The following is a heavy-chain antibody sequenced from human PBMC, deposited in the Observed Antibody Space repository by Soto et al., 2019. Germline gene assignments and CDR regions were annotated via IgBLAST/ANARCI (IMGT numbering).Heavy chain of an antibody. CDR1: GFTFSSYA. J-gene: IGHJ6*02. CDR2: IKQDGSEQ. Sequence: GGSLRLSCAASGFTFSSYAMSWVRQAPGKGLEWVANIKQDGSEQFYVDSVKGRFTISRDNAKNSLYLQMNSLRAEDTAVYYCAREAVWGQGTTVTVSS. CDR3: AREAV. V-gene: IGHV3-7*05.